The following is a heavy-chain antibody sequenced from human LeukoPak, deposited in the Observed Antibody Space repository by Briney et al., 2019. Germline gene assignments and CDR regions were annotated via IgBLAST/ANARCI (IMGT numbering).Heavy chain of an antibody. CDR3: ASPPYYYDSSGVN. CDR2: KDYSGST. D-gene: IGHD3-22*01. V-gene: IGHV4-59*01. J-gene: IGHJ4*02. CDR1: GGSISRYY. Sequence: SETLSLTCTVSGGSISRYYWSWIRQPPGKGLEWIGYKDYSGSTNYNRSLKSRVTISVDTSKNQFSLKLSSVTAADTAVYYCASPPYYYDSSGVNWGQGTLVTVSS.